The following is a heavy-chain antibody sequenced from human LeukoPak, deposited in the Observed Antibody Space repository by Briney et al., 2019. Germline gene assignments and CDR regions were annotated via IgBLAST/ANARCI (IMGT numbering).Heavy chain of an antibody. D-gene: IGHD3-10*01. Sequence: SETLSLTCTVSGGSISSGDYYWSWIRQPPGKGLEWIGYIYYSGSTYYNPSLKSRVTISVDTSKNQFSPKLSSVTAADTAVYYCARSSVRGPPNYWGQGTLVTVSS. CDR1: GGSISSGDYY. J-gene: IGHJ4*02. V-gene: IGHV4-30-4*01. CDR3: ARSSVRGPPNY. CDR2: IYYSGST.